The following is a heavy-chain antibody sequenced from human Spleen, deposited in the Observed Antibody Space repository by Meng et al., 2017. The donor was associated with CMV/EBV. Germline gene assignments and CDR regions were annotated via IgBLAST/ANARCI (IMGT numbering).Heavy chain of an antibody. CDR1: GFTFSSYG. V-gene: IGHV3-30*02. J-gene: IGHJ6*02. D-gene: IGHD3-10*01. CDR3: AKDLAGGYYYYYGMDV. CDR2: IRYDGSNK. Sequence: GESLKISCAASGFTFSSYGMHWVRQAPGKGLEWVAFIRYDGSNKYYADSVKGRFTISRDNSKNMLYLQMNSLRAEDTAVYYCAKDLAGGYYYYYGMDVWGQGTTVTVSS.